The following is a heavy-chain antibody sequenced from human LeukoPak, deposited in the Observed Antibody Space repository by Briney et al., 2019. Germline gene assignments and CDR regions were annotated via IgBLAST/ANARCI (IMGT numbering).Heavy chain of an antibody. CDR1: GYYFSSYG. D-gene: IGHD2-21*01. V-gene: IGHV1-18*01. J-gene: IGHJ3*02. CDR2: ISAYNGNT. Sequence: ASVKVSCKASGYYFSSYGISWVRQAPGQGLEWMGWISAYNGNTNYAQKLQGRVTMTTDTSTSTAYMELRSLRSDDTAVYYCASLGYCGGEGRWASPFPNCAFDIWGQGTMVTVSS. CDR3: ASLGYCGGEGRWASPFPNCAFDI.